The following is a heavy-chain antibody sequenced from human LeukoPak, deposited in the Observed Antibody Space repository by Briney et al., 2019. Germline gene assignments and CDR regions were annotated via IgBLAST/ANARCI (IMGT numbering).Heavy chain of an antibody. CDR1: GGSISSGGYY. Sequence: SQTLSLTCTVSGGSISSGGYYWSWIRQHAGKGLEWIGYMYYSGSTYYNPSLKSRVTISVDTSKNQFSLRLSSVTDADTDVSYCARGYGGYSGYDGNTHNWFDPWGQGTLVTVSS. CDR2: MYYSGST. D-gene: IGHD5-12*01. J-gene: IGHJ5*02. CDR3: ARGYGGYSGYDGNTHNWFDP. V-gene: IGHV4-31*03.